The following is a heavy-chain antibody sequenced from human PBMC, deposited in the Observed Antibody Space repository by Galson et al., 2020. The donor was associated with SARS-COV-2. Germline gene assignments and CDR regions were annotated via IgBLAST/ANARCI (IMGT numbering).Heavy chain of an antibody. CDR2: IYFDGSEK. J-gene: IGHJ4*02. D-gene: IGHD6-19*01. Sequence: GGSLRLSCAASGFTFSDHAMHWVRQAPGKGLEWVAQIYFDGSEKYYGDSVKGRFTISRDSSKNTVYLQMNNLRADDTAVYYCARDGQSSSGWACDDWGQGTLLTVSS. CDR1: GFTFSDHA. V-gene: IGHV3-33*01. CDR3: ARDGQSSSGWACDD.